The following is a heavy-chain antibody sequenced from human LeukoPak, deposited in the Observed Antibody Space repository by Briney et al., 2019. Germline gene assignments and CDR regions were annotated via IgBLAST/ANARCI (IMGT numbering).Heavy chain of an antibody. D-gene: IGHD2-2*01. CDR2: INNSGST. CDR3: ARGRGVVVPAALDPYYFDY. Sequence: KPSGTLSLTCAVYGGVFSGFYWRWVRQPPGKGGGWGGGINNSGSTNYNPSLKSRVAISVDTSKNQFSLKLSSVTAADTAVYYCARGRGVVVPAALDPYYFDYWGQGTLVTVSS. J-gene: IGHJ4*02. CDR1: GGVFSGFY. V-gene: IGHV4-34*01.